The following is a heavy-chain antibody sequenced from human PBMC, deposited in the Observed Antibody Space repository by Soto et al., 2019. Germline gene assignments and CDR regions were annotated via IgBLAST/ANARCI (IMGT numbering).Heavy chain of an antibody. V-gene: IGHV1-69*12. D-gene: IGHD4-4*01. CDR2: IFPVSRKP. CDR3: AGDNWRTTVTTFYD. J-gene: IGHJ4*02. CDR1: GGIFSSYA. Sequence: QVQLVQSGAEVKKPGSSVKVSCKTSGGIFSSYAISWVRQAPGQGLEWMGGIFPVSRKPSYAQKFQGRVTITADESTSTAYMEMSSLRSEDTAVYCCAGDNWRTTVTTFYDWGQGTLVTVS.